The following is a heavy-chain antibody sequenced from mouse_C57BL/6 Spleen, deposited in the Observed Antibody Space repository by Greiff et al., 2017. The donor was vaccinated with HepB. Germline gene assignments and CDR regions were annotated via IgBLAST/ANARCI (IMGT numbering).Heavy chain of an antibody. Sequence: EVQGVESGGGLVKPGGSLKLSCAASGFTFSDYGMHWVRQAPEKGLEWVAYISSGSSTIYYADTVKGRFTISRDNAKNTLFLQMTSLRSEDTAMYYCAKGDREDAMDYWGQGTSVTVSS. CDR1: GFTFSDYG. CDR2: ISSGSSTI. V-gene: IGHV5-17*01. CDR3: AKGDREDAMDY. J-gene: IGHJ4*01.